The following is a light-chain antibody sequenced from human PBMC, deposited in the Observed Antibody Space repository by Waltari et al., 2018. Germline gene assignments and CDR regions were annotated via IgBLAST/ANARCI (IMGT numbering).Light chain of an antibody. J-gene: IGKJ1*01. V-gene: IGKV1-17*01. CDR3: LQHGGFPWT. Sequence: IQMTQSPSSLSASVGDRLTITCRASQVIRDDLGWFQQKPGKAPKRLIFSASLLQSGVPSRFSGSGSGSEFTLTISSLQPEDFATYYCLQHGGFPWTFGQGTKVEIK. CDR2: SAS. CDR1: QVIRDD.